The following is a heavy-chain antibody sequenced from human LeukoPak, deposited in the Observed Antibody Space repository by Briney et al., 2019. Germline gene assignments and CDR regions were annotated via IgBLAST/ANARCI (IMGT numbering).Heavy chain of an antibody. D-gene: IGHD2-2*02. V-gene: IGHV2-5*01. CDR3: ALGYCSSTSCYNPYFDY. CDR2: IYWNDDK. Sequence: SGPTLVNHTQTLTLTCTFSGFSLSTSGVGVGWIRQPPGKALEWLALIYWNDDKRYSPSLKSRLTITKDTSKNQVVLTMTNMDPVDTATYYCALGYCSSTSCYNPYFDYWGQGTLVTVSS. J-gene: IGHJ4*02. CDR1: GFSLSTSGVG.